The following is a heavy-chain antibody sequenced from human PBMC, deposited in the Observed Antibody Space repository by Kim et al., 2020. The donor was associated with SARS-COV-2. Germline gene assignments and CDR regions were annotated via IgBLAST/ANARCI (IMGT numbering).Heavy chain of an antibody. J-gene: IGHJ6*02. CDR2: IYSDSST. V-gene: IGHV3-53*01. D-gene: IGHD2-21*01. CDR3: ARDRGDPAWVGGMDV. Sequence: GGSLRLSCAASGFTVSGSYMSWVRQAPGKGLEWVSVIYSDSSTYYADSVKGRFTISRDNSKNKLYLHMNSLRAEDRAVYYGARDRGDPAWVGGMDVWGQGTTVTVSS. CDR1: GFTVSGSY.